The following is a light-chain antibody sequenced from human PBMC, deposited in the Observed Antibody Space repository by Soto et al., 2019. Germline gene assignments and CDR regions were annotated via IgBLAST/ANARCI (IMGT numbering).Light chain of an antibody. V-gene: IGKV1-39*01. CDR3: QQRCSTPST. Sequence: DIQMTQSPSSLSASVGDRVTITCRASQNIRSYLNWYQQTPGKARKLLIYDAYSLQSGVPSRFSGSGSGTDFTLTISSLQPEHFATYYCQQRCSTPSTFGQETKLEIK. CDR1: QNIRSY. CDR2: DAY. J-gene: IGKJ2*01.